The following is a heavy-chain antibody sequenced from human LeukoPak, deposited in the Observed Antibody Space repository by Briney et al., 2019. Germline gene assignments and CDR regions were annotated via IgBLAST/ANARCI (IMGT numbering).Heavy chain of an antibody. CDR3: ARNSNPKYSVTTFDY. Sequence: SQTLSLTCTVSGGSISSGGYYWCWIRQHPGKGLEWIGYIYYSGSTYYNPSLKSRVTISVDTSKNQFSLKLSSVTAADTAVYYCARNSNPKYSVTTFDYWGQGTLVTVSS. D-gene: IGHD4-23*01. V-gene: IGHV4-31*03. CDR1: GGSISSGGYY. J-gene: IGHJ4*02. CDR2: IYYSGST.